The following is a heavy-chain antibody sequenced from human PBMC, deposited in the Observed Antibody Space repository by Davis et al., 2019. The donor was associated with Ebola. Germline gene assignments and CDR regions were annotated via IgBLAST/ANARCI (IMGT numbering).Heavy chain of an antibody. J-gene: IGHJ6*02. Sequence: ASVKVSCKASGYTFTSYDINWVRQATGQGPEWMGWISAYNGNTNYAQKLQGRVTMTTDTSTSTAYMELRSLRSDDTAVYYCARHRYCSSTSCPYYYYYYGMDVWGQGTTVTVSS. D-gene: IGHD2-2*01. CDR2: ISAYNGNT. CDR3: ARHRYCSSTSCPYYYYYYGMDV. CDR1: GYTFTSYD. V-gene: IGHV1-18*01.